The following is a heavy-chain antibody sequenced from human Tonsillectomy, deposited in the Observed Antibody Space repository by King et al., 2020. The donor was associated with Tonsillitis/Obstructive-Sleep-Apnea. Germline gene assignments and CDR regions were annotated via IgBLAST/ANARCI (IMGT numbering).Heavy chain of an antibody. CDR1: DGSISGNY. J-gene: IGHJ4*02. CDR2: IHHSGST. V-gene: IGHV4-59*01. CDR3: TTGRGWLTDY. D-gene: IGHD5-12*01. Sequence: VQLQESGPGLVKPSETLSLICTVSDGSISGNYWSWIRQPPGKGLQWIGYIHHSGSTNYNPSLKSRVNISVDTSKNQFSLKLSSLTAADTAMYFCTTGRGWLTDYWGQGTLVTVSS.